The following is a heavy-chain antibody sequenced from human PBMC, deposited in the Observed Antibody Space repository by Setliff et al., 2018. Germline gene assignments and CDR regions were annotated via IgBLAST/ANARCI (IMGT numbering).Heavy chain of an antibody. V-gene: IGHV4-34*01. CDR1: GGSFSTYY. CDR2: INHSGST. Sequence: SETLSLTCAVYGGSFSTYYWIWIRQPPGKGLEWIGVINHSGSTNYNPSLKSRVTISVDKSKNQFSLKLSSVTAADTAVYYCAIPSMVRGVIITPLGYWGQGTLVTVSS. CDR3: AIPSMVRGVIITPLGY. J-gene: IGHJ4*02. D-gene: IGHD3-10*01.